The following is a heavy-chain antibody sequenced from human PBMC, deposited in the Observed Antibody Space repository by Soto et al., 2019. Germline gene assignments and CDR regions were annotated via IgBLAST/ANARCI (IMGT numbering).Heavy chain of an antibody. CDR3: ARSLGYCTNSVCYGGSDY. V-gene: IGHV3-30-3*01. D-gene: IGHD2-8*01. Sequence: QVQLVESGGGGVQPGRSPRLSCAASGFTFSSYAMHWVRQAPGKGLEWVAVISYDGSNKYYADSVKGRFTISRDNAKNTLYLKINSLRAEDTAVYYCARSLGYCTNSVCYGGSDYWGQGTLVTVSS. J-gene: IGHJ4*02. CDR1: GFTFSSYA. CDR2: ISYDGSNK.